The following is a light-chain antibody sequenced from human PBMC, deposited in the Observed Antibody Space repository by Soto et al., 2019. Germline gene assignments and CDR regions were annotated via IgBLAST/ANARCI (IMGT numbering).Light chain of an antibody. Sequence: QPVLTQSPSASASLGASVKLTCTLSSWHSSYAIAWHQQQPEKGPRYLMKLNNDGSHNKGDGIPDRFSGSSSGAARYLTSSRLQSEDEDDYYGQNWGTGFLVFGGGTKVTVL. CDR3: QNWGTGFLV. J-gene: IGLJ3*02. CDR2: LNNDGSH. V-gene: IGLV4-69*01. CDR1: SWHSSYA.